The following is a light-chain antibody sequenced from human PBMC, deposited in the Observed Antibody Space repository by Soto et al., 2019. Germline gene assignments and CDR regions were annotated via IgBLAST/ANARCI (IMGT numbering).Light chain of an antibody. CDR3: SSYTSSSTHWV. V-gene: IGLV2-14*01. J-gene: IGLJ3*02. Sequence: QSALTQPASVYGSPGQSISISCTGTSSDVGGYNYVSWYQQHPGKAPKLMIYEVSNRPSGVSNRFSGSKSGNTASLTISGLQAEDEADYYCSSYTSSSTHWVFGGGTTLTVL. CDR2: EVS. CDR1: SSDVGGYNY.